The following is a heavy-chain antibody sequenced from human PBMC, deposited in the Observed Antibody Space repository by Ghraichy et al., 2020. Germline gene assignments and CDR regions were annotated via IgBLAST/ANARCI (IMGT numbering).Heavy chain of an antibody. CDR3: ARTWGGGYFDY. J-gene: IGHJ4*02. D-gene: IGHD3-10*01. CDR1: GGSFSGYY. CDR2: INHSGST. V-gene: IGHV4-34*01. Sequence: SETLPLTCAVYGGSFSGYYWSWIRQPPGKGLEWIGEINHSGSTNYNPSLKSRVTISVDTSKNQFSLKLSSVTAADTAVYYCARTWGGGYFDYWGQGTLVTVSS.